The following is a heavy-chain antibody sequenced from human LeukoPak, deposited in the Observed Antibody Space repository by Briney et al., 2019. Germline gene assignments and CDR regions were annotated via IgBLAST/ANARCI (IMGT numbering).Heavy chain of an antibody. CDR2: IGSSGGST. CDR1: GFNFITAD. J-gene: IGHJ3*01. D-gene: IGHD5-24*01. CDR3: VKDIQLST. V-gene: IGHV3-23*01. Sequence: QPGGSLRLSCAASGFNFITADMTWVRQAPGKGLEWVSLIGSSGGSTYYADSVKGRFTISRDNSNHTLSLQTNSLRVEDTAIYYCVKDIQLSTWGLGTMVTVSS.